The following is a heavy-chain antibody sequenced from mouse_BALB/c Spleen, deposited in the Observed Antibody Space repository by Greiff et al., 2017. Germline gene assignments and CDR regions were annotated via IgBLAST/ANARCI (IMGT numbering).Heavy chain of an antibody. V-gene: IGHV3-2*02. CDR1: GYSITSDYA. CDR3: ARYGYDYYYYAMDY. J-gene: IGHJ4*01. Sequence: EVQLVESGPGLVKPSQSLSLTCTVTGYSITSDYAWNWIRQFPGNKLEWMGYISYSGSTSYNPSLKSRISITRDTSKNQFFLQLNSVTTEDTATYYCARYGYDYYYYAMDYWGQGTSVTVSS. CDR2: ISYSGST. D-gene: IGHD2-2*01.